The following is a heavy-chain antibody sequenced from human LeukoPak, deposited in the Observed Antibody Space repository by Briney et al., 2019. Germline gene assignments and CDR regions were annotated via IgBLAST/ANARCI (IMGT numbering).Heavy chain of an antibody. Sequence: ASVKVSCKASGYTFTCYGISWVRQAPGQGLEWMGWISAYNGNTNYSQKLQGRVTMTTDTSTSTAYMELRSLRSDDTAVYYCTRIGSSSWYGRFDPWGPGTLVTVSS. CDR3: TRIGSSSWYGRFDP. J-gene: IGHJ5*02. D-gene: IGHD6-13*01. V-gene: IGHV1-18*01. CDR2: ISAYNGNT. CDR1: GYTFTCYG.